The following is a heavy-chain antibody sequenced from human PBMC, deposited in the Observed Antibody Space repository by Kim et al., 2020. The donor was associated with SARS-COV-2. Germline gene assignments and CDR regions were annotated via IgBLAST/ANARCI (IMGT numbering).Heavy chain of an antibody. J-gene: IGHJ6*02. CDR3: ALPSSGSSWYVSDYYGMDV. D-gene: IGHD6-13*01. CDR2: IIPIFGTA. Sequence: SVKVSCKASGGTFSSYAISWVRQAPGQGLEWMGGIIPIFGTANYAQKFQGRVTITADESTSTAYMELSSLRSEDTAVYYCALPSSGSSWYVSDYYGMDVWGQGTTVTVSS. V-gene: IGHV1-69*13. CDR1: GGTFSSYA.